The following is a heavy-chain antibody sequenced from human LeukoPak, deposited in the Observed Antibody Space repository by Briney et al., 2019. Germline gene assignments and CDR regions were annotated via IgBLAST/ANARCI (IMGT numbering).Heavy chain of an antibody. CDR2: IIPIFGTA. CDR3: ARDGDYGDFFDY. V-gene: IGHV1-69*01. D-gene: IGHD4-17*01. J-gene: IGHJ4*02. Sequence: SVKVSCKASGGTFSSYAISWVRQAPGQGLEWMGGIIPIFGTANYAQKFQGRVTITADESTSTAYMELSSLRSEDTAVYYCARDGDYGDFFDYWGQGTLVTVSS. CDR1: GGTFSSYA.